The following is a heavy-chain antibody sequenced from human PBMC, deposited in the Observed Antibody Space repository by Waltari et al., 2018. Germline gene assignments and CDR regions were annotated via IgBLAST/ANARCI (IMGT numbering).Heavy chain of an antibody. J-gene: IGHJ6*03. CDR3: ASGQRDPSLYYYYYYMDV. Sequence: QLQLQESGPGLVKPSETLSLTCTVSGGSYSSSSYYWGWIRQPPGKGLEWIGSIYYSGSTYYNPSLKSRVTISVDTSKNQFSLKLSSVTAADTAVYYCASGQRDPSLYYYYYYMDVWGKGTTVTISS. CDR1: GGSYSSSSYY. CDR2: IYYSGST. V-gene: IGHV4-39*07.